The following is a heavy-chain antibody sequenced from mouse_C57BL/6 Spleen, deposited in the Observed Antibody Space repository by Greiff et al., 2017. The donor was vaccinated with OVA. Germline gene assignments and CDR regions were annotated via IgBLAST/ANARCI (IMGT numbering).Heavy chain of an antibody. J-gene: IGHJ1*03. CDR2: IYPGDGDT. V-gene: IGHV1-82*01. Sequence: LVESGPELVKPGASVKISCKASGYAFSSSWMNWVKQRPGKGLEWIGRIYPGDGDTNYNGKFKGKATLTADKSSSTAYMQLSSLTSEDSAVYICAAYYGSSDCYFDVWGTETTVTVSS. CDR3: AAYYGSSDCYFDV. CDR1: GYAFSSSW. D-gene: IGHD1-1*01.